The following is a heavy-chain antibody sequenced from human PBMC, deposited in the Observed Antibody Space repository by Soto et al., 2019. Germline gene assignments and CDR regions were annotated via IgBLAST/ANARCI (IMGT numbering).Heavy chain of an antibody. V-gene: IGHV4-59*08. CDR3: ARQAID. Sequence: QVQLQESGPGLVKPSETLSLTCTVSGGSISDYYWSWFRQAPGKGLDWIGYVYYSGSTNYNPSLQSRVTMPIDTAKNQVSLKLSSVTAADAAVYYGARQAIDWGQGTLVTVSS. CDR2: VYYSGST. CDR1: GGSISDYY. J-gene: IGHJ4*02.